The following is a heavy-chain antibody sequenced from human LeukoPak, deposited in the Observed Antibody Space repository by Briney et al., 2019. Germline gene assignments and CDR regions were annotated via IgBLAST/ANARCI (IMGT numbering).Heavy chain of an antibody. CDR2: LYSDGNT. J-gene: IGHJ4*02. CDR3: ARGVEPMAANTLAY. Sequence: GGSLRLSCAASGFTVITNDMTWVRQAPGKGLEWVSDLYSDGNTKYADSVQGRFTISRDNSKNTLYLEMNSLSPDDTAVYYCARGVEPMAANTLAYWGQGTLVTVSS. D-gene: IGHD3-16*01. V-gene: IGHV3-53*01. CDR1: GFTVITND.